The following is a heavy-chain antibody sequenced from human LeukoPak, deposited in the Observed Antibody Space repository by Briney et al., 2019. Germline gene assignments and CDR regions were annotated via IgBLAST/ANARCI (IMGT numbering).Heavy chain of an antibody. J-gene: IGHJ4*02. D-gene: IGHD6-19*01. Sequence: QTGGSLRLSCAASGFTFDDYAMHWVRQAPGKGLEWVSGISWNSGSIGYADSVKGRFTISRDNAKNSLYLQMNSLRAEDTALYYCAKEFRSGWSKASGFDYWGQGALVTVSS. CDR3: AKEFRSGWSKASGFDY. CDR1: GFTFDDYA. CDR2: ISWNSGSI. V-gene: IGHV3-9*01.